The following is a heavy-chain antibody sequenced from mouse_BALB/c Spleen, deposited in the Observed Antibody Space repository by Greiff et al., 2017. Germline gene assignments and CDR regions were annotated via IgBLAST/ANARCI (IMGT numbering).Heavy chain of an antibody. CDR2: ISYSGST. V-gene: IGHV3-2*02. CDR1: GYSITSDYA. D-gene: IGHD2-2*01. CDR3: ARAFGYRYYFDY. Sequence: EVKLMESGPGLVKPSQSLSLTCTVTGYSITSDYAWNWIRQFPGNKLEWMGYISYSGSTSYNPSLKSRISITRDTSKNQFFLQLNSVTTEDTATYYCARAFGYRYYFDYWGQGTTLTVSS. J-gene: IGHJ2*01.